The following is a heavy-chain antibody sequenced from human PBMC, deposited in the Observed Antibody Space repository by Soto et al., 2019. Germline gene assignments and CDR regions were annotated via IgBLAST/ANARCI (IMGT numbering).Heavy chain of an antibody. CDR1: GYTFTGYY. J-gene: IGHJ6*02. Sequence: GAAVKVSCKASGYTFTGYYMHWVRQAPGQGLEWMGWINPNSGGTNYAQKFQGRVTMTRDTSISTAYMELSRLRSDDTAVYYCARDPTTAYYYYGMGVWGQGTTVTVS. V-gene: IGHV1-2*02. CDR3: ARDPTTAYYYYGMGV. D-gene: IGHD4-4*01. CDR2: INPNSGGT.